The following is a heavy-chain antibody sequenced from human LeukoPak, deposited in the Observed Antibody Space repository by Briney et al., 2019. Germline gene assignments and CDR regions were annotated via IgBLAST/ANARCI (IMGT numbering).Heavy chain of an antibody. D-gene: IGHD4-17*01. CDR1: GGSISSSGYY. CDR2: IYYSGST. J-gene: IGHJ4*02. CDR3: ARHLYGDYGPFGY. V-gene: IGHV4-39*01. Sequence: PSETLSLACTVSGGSISSSGYYWGWIRQPPGKGLEWIGSIYYSGSTYYNPSLKSRVTISVDTSKNQFSLKVSSVTAADTALYYCARHLYGDYGPFGYWGQGTLVTVSS.